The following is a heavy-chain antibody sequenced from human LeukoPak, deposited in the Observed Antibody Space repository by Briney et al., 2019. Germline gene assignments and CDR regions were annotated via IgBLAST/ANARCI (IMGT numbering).Heavy chain of an antibody. CDR1: GYTLTELS. V-gene: IGHV1-24*01. D-gene: IGHD2-8*01. CDR2: FDPEDGET. CDR3: ARLMVYASHYYYYGMDV. J-gene: IGHJ6*02. Sequence: ASVKVSCKVSGYTLTELSMHWVRQAPGKGLEWMGGFDPEDGETIYAQKFQGRVTMTEDTSTDTAYMELSSLRSEDTAVYCCARLMVYASHYYYYGMDVWGQGTTVTVSS.